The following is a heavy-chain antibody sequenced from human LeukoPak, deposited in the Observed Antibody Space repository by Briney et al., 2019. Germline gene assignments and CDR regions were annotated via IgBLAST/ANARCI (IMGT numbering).Heavy chain of an antibody. V-gene: IGHV1-2*02. CDR3: ARLLGYCSSTSCYGRDY. CDR2: INPNSGGT. Sequence: ASVKVSCKASGYTFTGYYMHWVRQAPGQGLEWMGWINPNSGGTNYAQKFQGRVTMTRDTSISTAYMELSRLRSDDTAVYYCARLLGYCSSTSCYGRDYWGQGTLVTVSS. CDR1: GYTFTGYY. D-gene: IGHD2-2*01. J-gene: IGHJ4*02.